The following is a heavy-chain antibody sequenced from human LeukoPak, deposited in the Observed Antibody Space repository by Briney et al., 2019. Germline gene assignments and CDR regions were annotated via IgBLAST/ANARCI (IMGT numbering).Heavy chain of an antibody. CDR1: GFTFSSYG. V-gene: IGHV3-30*02. CDR2: IRYDGSNK. J-gene: IGHJ4*02. D-gene: IGHD6-13*01. Sequence: GGSLRLSCAASGFTFSSYGMHWVRQAPGKGLEWVAFIRYDGSNKYYADSVKGRFTISRDNAKNSLYLQMNSLRAEDTAVYYCARIAHHKVDYWGQGTLVTVSS. CDR3: ARIAHHKVDY.